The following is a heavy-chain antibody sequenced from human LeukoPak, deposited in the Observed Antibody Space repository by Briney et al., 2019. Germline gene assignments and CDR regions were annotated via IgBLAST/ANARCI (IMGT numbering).Heavy chain of an antibody. J-gene: IGHJ4*02. CDR3: ARGRSVYYDSGGYYPFDY. D-gene: IGHD3-22*01. CDR2: IYHSGST. V-gene: IGHV4-30-2*01. CDR1: GGSISSGGYS. Sequence: SETLSLTCAVSGGSISSGGYSWSWIRQPPGKGLEWIGYIYHSGSTYYNPSLKSRVTISVDRSKNQFSLKLSSVTAADTAVYYCARGRSVYYDSGGYYPFDYWGQGTLVTVSS.